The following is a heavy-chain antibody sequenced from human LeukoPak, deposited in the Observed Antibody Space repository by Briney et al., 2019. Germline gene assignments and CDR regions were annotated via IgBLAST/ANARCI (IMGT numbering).Heavy chain of an antibody. CDR2: INPSGGST. V-gene: IGHV1-46*01. Sequence: ASVKVSCKASGYTFTSYYMHWVRQAPGQGLEWMGIINPSGGSTSYAQKFQGRVTMIRDTSTSTVYMELSSLRSEDTAVYYCARQYYDSSGYPDAFDIWGQGTMVTVSS. D-gene: IGHD3-22*01. J-gene: IGHJ3*02. CDR1: GYTFTSYY. CDR3: ARQYYDSSGYPDAFDI.